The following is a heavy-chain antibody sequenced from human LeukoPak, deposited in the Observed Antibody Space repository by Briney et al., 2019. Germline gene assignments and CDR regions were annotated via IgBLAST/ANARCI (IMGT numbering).Heavy chain of an antibody. D-gene: IGHD6-13*01. CDR2: IWYDGSNK. V-gene: IGHV3-33*01. Sequence: GGSLRLSCAASGFTFSSYGMHWVRQAPGKGLEWVAVIWYDGSNKYCADSVKGRFTISRDNSKNTLYLQMSSLRAEDTAVYYCASEAGTGLYYFDYWGQGTLVTVSS. J-gene: IGHJ4*02. CDR3: ASEAGTGLYYFDY. CDR1: GFTFSSYG.